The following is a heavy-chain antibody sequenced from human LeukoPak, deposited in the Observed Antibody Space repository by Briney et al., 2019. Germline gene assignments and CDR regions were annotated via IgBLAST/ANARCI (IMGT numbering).Heavy chain of an antibody. CDR1: GFTFSSYD. D-gene: IGHD1-20*01. CDR2: IGTAGDT. Sequence: PGGSLRLSCAASGFTFSSYDMHWVRHATGKGLEWVSAIGTAGDTYYPGSVKGRFTISRENAKNSLYLQMNSLRAGDTAVYYCARGRGITGTTSSSGGMDVWGQGTTVTVSS. CDR3: ARGRGITGTTSSSGGMDV. V-gene: IGHV3-13*01. J-gene: IGHJ6*02.